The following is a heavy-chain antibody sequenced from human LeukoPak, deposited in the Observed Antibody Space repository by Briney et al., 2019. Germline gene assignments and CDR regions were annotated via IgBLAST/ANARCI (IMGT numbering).Heavy chain of an antibody. CDR2: IYYSGST. CDR3: ARRRLNTGMDTFDY. V-gene: IGHV4-59*08. J-gene: IGHJ4*02. CDR1: GASISSYY. D-gene: IGHD4-11*01. Sequence: SETLSLTCSVSGASISSYYWNWIRQPPGKGLEWIGNIYYSGSTNYNPSLKSRVTISVDTSKNQFSLKLTSVTAADTAVYYCARRRLNTGMDTFDYWGQGTLVTVSS.